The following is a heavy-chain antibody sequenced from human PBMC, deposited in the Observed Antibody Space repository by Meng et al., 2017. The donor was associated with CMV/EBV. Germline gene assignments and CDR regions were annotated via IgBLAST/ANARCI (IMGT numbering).Heavy chain of an antibody. Sequence: PQLQGPGPGLVKPSETRSLPCTVSGGSISSSSYYWGWIRQPPGKGLEWIGSIYYSGSTYYNPSLKSRVTISVDTSKNQFSLKLSSVTAADTAVYYCARVWVRPAVLRFLKSVRFNPWGQGTLVTVSS. D-gene: IGHD3-3*01. CDR1: GGSISSSSYY. V-gene: IGHV4-39*07. CDR3: ARVWVRPAVLRFLKSVRFNP. CDR2: IYYSGST. J-gene: IGHJ5*02.